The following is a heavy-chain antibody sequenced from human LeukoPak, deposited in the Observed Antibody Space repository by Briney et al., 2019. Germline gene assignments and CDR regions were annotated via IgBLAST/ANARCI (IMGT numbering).Heavy chain of an antibody. V-gene: IGHV3-21*04. D-gene: IGHD1-26*01. CDR2: INSSSSYI. CDR3: AKKGGIVGATGNYFDS. Sequence: AGGSLRLSCAASGFTFSSYSMNWVRQAPGKGLEWVSSINSSSSYIYYADSVKGRFTISTDNSKSTLFLQMNSLRAEDTAVYYCAKKGGIVGATGNYFDSWGQGTLVTVSS. J-gene: IGHJ4*02. CDR1: GFTFSSYS.